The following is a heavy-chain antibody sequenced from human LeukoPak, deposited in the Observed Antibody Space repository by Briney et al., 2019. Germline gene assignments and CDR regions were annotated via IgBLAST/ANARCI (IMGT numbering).Heavy chain of an antibody. CDR3: ARESYSSSWYGDYFDY. J-gene: IGHJ4*02. CDR1: GGSFSGYY. V-gene: IGHV4-34*01. D-gene: IGHD6-13*01. CDR2: INHSGST. Sequence: SETLSLTCAIYGGSFSGYYWSWIRQPPGKGLEWIGEINHSGSTNYNPSLKSRVTISVDTTKNQFSLKLSSVTAADTAVYYCARESYSSSWYGDYFDYWGQGTLVTVSS.